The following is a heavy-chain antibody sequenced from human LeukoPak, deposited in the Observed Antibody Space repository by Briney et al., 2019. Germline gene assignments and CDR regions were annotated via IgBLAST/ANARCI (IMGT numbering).Heavy chain of an antibody. D-gene: IGHD3-10*01. CDR1: GGTFSSYA. CDR2: IIPIFGTA. V-gene: IGHV1-69*05. CDR3: ARTGTRGAIRGYYMDV. J-gene: IGHJ6*03. Sequence: SVKVSCKASGGTFSSYAISWVRQAPGQGLEWMGGIIPIFGTANYAQNFQGRVTLTRDTSISTTYLELSSLRSDDTAVYYCARTGTRGAIRGYYMDVWGKGTTVTISS.